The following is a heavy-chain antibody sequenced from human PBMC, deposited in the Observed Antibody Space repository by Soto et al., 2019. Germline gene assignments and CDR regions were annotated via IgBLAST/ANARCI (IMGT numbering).Heavy chain of an antibody. J-gene: IGHJ5*02. V-gene: IGHV1-18*01. Sequence: ASVKVSCKASGYTFTSYGISWVRQAPGQGLEWMGWISAYNGNTNYAQKLQGRVTMTTDTSTSTAYMELRSLRSDDTAVYYCARGIESDIVATVVDWFDPWGQGTLVTASS. CDR3: ARGIESDIVATVVDWFDP. CDR1: GYTFTSYG. D-gene: IGHD5-12*01. CDR2: ISAYNGNT.